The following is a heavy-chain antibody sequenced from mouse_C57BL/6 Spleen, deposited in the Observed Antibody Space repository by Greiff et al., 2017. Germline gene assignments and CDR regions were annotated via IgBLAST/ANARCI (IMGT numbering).Heavy chain of an antibody. CDR3: ARHSVFHYFEY. CDR1: GFTFSSYG. Sequence: EVKLMESGGDLVKPGGSLKLSCAASGFTFSSYGMSWVRQTPDKRLEWVATISSGGSYTYYPDSVKGRFTISRDNAKNTLYLQMSSLKSEDTAMXYCARHSVFHYFEYWGQGTTLTVSS. J-gene: IGHJ2*01. V-gene: IGHV5-6*01. CDR2: ISSGGSYT.